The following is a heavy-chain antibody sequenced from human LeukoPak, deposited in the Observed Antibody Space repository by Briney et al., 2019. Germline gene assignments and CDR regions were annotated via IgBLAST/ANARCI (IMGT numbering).Heavy chain of an antibody. CDR2: IYYSGST. CDR3: ARVYQVLWIGAFLFGR. Sequence: SETLSLTCTVSGGSISSHYWSWIRQPPGKGLEWIGYIYYSGSTNYNPSLKSRVTISVDTSKNQFSLKLSSVTAADTAVYYCARVYQVLWIGAFLFGRWGHRTLVTASS. D-gene: IGHD3-10*01. J-gene: IGHJ5*02. CDR1: GGSISSHY. V-gene: IGHV4-59*11.